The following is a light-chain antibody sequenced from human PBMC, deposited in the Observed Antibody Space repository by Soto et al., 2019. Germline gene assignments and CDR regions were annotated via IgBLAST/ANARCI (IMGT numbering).Light chain of an antibody. J-gene: IGKJ1*01. CDR3: QQYSNWPRT. V-gene: IGKV3-15*01. CDR1: QSVISN. CDR2: GAS. Sequence: EIVMTQSPATLSVSPGERATLSCRASQSVISNVAWYQQKHGQAPRLLIYGASTRATGIPARFSGSGSGTEFTLTISSLQSEDFAVYHCQQYSNWPRTFGQGTRVEIK.